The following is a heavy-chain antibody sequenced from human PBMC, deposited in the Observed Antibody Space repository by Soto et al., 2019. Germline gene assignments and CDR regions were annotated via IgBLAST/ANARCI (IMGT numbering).Heavy chain of an antibody. V-gene: IGHV3-7*01. CDR3: ARDIPKFRRLTHDAFDI. CDR2: IKQDGSEK. Sequence: EVQLVESGGGLVQPGGSLRLSCAASGFTFSSYWMSWVRQAPGKGLEWVANIKQDGSEKYYVDSVKGRFTISRDNAKNSLYLQMNILRAEDTAVYYCARDIPKFRRLTHDAFDIWGQGTMVTVSS. D-gene: IGHD6-25*01. J-gene: IGHJ3*02. CDR1: GFTFSSYW.